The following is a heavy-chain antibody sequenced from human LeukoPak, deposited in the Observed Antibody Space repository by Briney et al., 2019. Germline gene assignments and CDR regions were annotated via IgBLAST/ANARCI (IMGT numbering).Heavy chain of an antibody. CDR3: VKGSTTSRPYYFDS. V-gene: IGHV3-23*01. D-gene: IGHD1-14*01. J-gene: IGHJ4*02. Sequence: GSLRLSCAASGFTFNNYAMSWVRQAPGKGLDWVSAITNTGDDTYHADSVKGRFTISRDNSRNTLYLQMNSLKGDDTAIYYCVKGSTTSRPYYFDSWGQRTLITVSS. CDR1: GFTFNNYA. CDR2: ITNTGDDT.